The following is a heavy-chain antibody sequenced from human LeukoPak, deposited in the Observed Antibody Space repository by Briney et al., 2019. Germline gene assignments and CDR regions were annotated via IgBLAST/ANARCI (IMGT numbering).Heavy chain of an antibody. V-gene: IGHV1-2*02. CDR1: GYTFTGYY. CDR2: INPNSGGT. D-gene: IGHD2-21*02. Sequence: ASVKVSCKASGYTFTGYYMHWVRQAPGQGLEWMGWINPNSGGTNYAQKFQGRVTMTRDTSISTAYMELSRLRSDDTAVYYCARGDRVVVTARNYYYYYYMDVWGKGTTVTVSS. J-gene: IGHJ6*03. CDR3: ARGDRVVVTARNYYYYYYMDV.